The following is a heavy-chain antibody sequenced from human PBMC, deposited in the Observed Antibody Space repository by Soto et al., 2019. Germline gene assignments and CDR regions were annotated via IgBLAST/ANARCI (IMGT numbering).Heavy chain of an antibody. CDR1: GGSMTTYY. J-gene: IGHJ4*02. CDR3: ARSTWNYYHY. D-gene: IGHD1-7*01. V-gene: IGHV4-59*01. Sequence: SETLSLTCTVSGGSMTTYYCSWIRQPPGKGLEWIGYVYSSGSTDYNPSLKSRVTISVDTSNNQFSLKLSSVTTADTAVYYCARSTWNYYHYWGQGTLVTVSS. CDR2: VYSSGST.